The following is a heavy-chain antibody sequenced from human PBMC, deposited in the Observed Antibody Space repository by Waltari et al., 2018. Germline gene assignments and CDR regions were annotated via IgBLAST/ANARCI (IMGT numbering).Heavy chain of an antibody. J-gene: IGHJ3*02. CDR2: ISWDGGST. V-gene: IGHV3-43D*03. D-gene: IGHD4-17*01. CDR1: GFTFDDYA. CDR3: ARTLTTVAPFDI. Sequence: EVQLVESGGGVVQPGGSLRLSCAASGFTFDDYAMHWVRQAPGKGLEWVSLISWDGGSTYYADSVKGRFTISRDNSKNSLYLQMNSLRAEDTALYYCARTLTTVAPFDIWGQGTMVTVSS.